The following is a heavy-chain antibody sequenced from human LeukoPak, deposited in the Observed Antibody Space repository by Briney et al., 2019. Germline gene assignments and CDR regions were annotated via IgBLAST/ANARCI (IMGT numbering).Heavy chain of an antibody. CDR3: ARDRGWGLRFLDY. CDR2: IKQDGSEK. V-gene: IGHV3-7*01. J-gene: IGHJ4*02. D-gene: IGHD1-26*01. Sequence: PGGSLRLSCAASGFTLSSYWMTWVRQAPGKGLEWVANIKQDGSEKYYVDSVKGRFTISRDNAKNSPYLQMNSLRAEDTAVYYCARDRGWGLRFLDYWGQGTLVTVSS. CDR1: GFTLSSYW.